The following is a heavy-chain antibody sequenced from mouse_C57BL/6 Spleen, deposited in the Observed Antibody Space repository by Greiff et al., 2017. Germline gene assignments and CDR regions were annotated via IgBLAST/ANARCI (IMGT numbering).Heavy chain of an antibody. CDR3: AIDGGYGNFFDY. Sequence: EVQLQQSGPELVKPGASVKISCKASGYSFTGYYMNWVKQSPEKSLEWIGEINPSTGGTTSNQKFKVKAILTVDKSSSTAYMQLKCLTSEDSAVYYCAIDGGYGNFFDYWGQGTTLTVSA. D-gene: IGHD2-10*02. CDR1: GYSFTGYY. V-gene: IGHV1-42*01. CDR2: INPSTGGT. J-gene: IGHJ2*01.